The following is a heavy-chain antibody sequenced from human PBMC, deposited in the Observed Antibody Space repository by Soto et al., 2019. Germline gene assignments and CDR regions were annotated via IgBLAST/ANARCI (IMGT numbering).Heavy chain of an antibody. V-gene: IGHV3-23*01. J-gene: IGHJ4*02. CDR2: ISGSGGST. D-gene: IGHD3-9*01. CDR1: GFTFSSYA. CDR3: AKDLMIRDILTGSRPFDY. Sequence: GGSLRLSCAASGFTFSSYAMSWVRQAPGKGLEWVSAISGSGGSTYYADSVKGRFTISGDNSKNTLYLQMNSLRAEDTAVYYCAKDLMIRDILTGSRPFDYWGQGTLVTVST.